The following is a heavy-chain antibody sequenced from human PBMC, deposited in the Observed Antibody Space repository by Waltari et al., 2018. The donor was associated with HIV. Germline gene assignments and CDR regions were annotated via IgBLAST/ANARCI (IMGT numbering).Heavy chain of an antibody. CDR3: TRQGNIGTYFGGHL. J-gene: IGHJ4*02. CDR2: LGPDGNTS. CDR1: GLSLSDYA. D-gene: IGHD3-10*01. Sequence: QLVESGGNVVKPGKSLRLSCVTDGLSLSDYAMSWFRQTPGAGLQWVGLLGPDGNTSFYSPLLRSRFSISRDNTKKAVFLKMRALRADDTGIYFCTRQGNIGTYFGGHLWGRGT. V-gene: IGHV3-33*01.